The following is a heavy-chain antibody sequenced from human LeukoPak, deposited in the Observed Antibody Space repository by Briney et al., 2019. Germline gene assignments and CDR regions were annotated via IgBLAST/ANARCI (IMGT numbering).Heavy chain of an antibody. CDR2: IYHSGST. J-gene: IGHJ4*02. CDR3: ARHASSGTITY. D-gene: IGHD5-24*01. Sequence: PSQTLSLTCTVSGGSISSGDYYWSWIRQPPGKGLEWIGSIYHSGSTYYNPSLKSRVTISVDTSKNQFSLKLSSVTAADTAVYYCARHASSGTITYWGQGTLVTVSS. CDR1: GGSISSGDYY. V-gene: IGHV4-30-2*03.